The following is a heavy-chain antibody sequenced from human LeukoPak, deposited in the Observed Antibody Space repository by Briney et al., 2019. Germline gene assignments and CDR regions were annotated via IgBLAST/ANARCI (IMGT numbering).Heavy chain of an antibody. CDR3: AKETVVVVAATPDDFDI. CDR2: ISGSGGST. CDR1: GFTFSSYA. V-gene: IGHV3-23*01. Sequence: AGGSLRLSCAASGFTFSSYAMSWVPQAPGRGREWVSGISGSGGSTHYADSVKDRFTISRDNSKNTLYLQMKSLRAEDTAVYYCAKETVVVVAATPDDFDIWGQGTMVTVSS. D-gene: IGHD2-15*01. J-gene: IGHJ3*02.